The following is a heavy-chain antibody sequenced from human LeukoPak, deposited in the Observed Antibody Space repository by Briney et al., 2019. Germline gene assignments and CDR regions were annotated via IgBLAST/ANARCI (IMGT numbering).Heavy chain of an antibody. CDR3: ATSDY. CDR1: EFTLSRYW. Sequence: GGSLRLSCAASEFTLSRYWMSWVRQAPGKGLEWVANINQDGSEQYYVDSVQGRFTISRDHAKNSLYLQMNSLRAEDTAVYYCATSDYGGQGTLVTVSS. CDR2: INQDGSEQ. J-gene: IGHJ4*02. V-gene: IGHV3-7*01.